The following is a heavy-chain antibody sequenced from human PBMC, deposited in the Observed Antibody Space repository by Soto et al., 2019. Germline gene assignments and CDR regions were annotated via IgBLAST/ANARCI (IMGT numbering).Heavy chain of an antibody. V-gene: IGHV5-51*01. CDR2: IYPGDSDT. D-gene: IGHD3-10*01. CDR1: GYSFTSYW. J-gene: IGHJ6*02. CDR3: ARHSHYGSGSYYNPYYYYYGMDV. Sequence: GESLKISCQGSGYSFTSYWIGWVRQMPGKGLEWMGIIYPGDSDTRYSPSFQGQVTISADKSISTAYLQWSSLKASDTAMYYCARHSHYGSGSYYNPYYYYYGMDVWGQGTTVTVSS.